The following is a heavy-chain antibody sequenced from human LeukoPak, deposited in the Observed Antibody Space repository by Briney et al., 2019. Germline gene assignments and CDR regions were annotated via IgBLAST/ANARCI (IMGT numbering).Heavy chain of an antibody. Sequence: GGSLRLPCAASGFTFSSYAMSWVRQAPGKGLEWVSAISGSGGSTYYADSVKGRFTISRDNSKNTLYLQMNSLRAEDTAVYYCAKVPTKSTVTTEADYWGQGTLVTVSS. J-gene: IGHJ4*02. V-gene: IGHV3-23*01. CDR2: ISGSGGST. CDR3: AKVPTKSTVTTEADY. D-gene: IGHD4-17*01. CDR1: GFTFSSYA.